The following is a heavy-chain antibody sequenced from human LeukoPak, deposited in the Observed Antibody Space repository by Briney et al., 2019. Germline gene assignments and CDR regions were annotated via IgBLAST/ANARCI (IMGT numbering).Heavy chain of an antibody. D-gene: IGHD3-10*01. CDR1: GGSINSDSYY. CDR2: IYTTGSP. J-gene: IGHJ5*02. V-gene: IGHV4-61*02. CDR3: ARDRGITTARGVPSWFDP. Sequence: SETLSLTCTVSGGSINSDSYYWTWIRQPAGKGLEWIGPIYTTGSPSYNPSLKSRVTISIDTSKNQFSLNLNSVSAADTAVYFCARDRGITTARGVPSWFDPWGQGTLVTVSS.